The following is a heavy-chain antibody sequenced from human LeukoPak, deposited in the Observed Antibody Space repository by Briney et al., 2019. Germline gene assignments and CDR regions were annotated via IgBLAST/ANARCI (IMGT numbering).Heavy chain of an antibody. J-gene: IGHJ4*02. D-gene: IGHD6-13*01. Sequence: SETLSLTCAVYGGSFSGYYWSWIRQPPGKGQEWIGEINHSGSTNYNPSLKSRVTISVDTSKNQFSLKLSSVTAADTAVYYCARGIAAAGQSDYWGQGTLVTVSS. CDR2: INHSGST. CDR3: ARGIAAAGQSDY. V-gene: IGHV4-34*01. CDR1: GGSFSGYY.